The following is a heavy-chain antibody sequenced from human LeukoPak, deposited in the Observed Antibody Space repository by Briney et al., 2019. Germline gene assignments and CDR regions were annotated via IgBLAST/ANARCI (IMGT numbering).Heavy chain of an antibody. CDR2: INHSGST. D-gene: IGHD3-10*01. Sequence: SETLSLTCAVYGGPFSAYYWSWIRQPPGKGLEWIGEINHSGSTNYNPSLKSRITISLDTSKNQFSLKVDSVTAADTAVYYCATSRNYYGSGSPLRRWGQGTLVTVSS. CDR1: GGPFSAYY. V-gene: IGHV4-34*01. CDR3: ATSRNYYGSGSPLRR. J-gene: IGHJ4*02.